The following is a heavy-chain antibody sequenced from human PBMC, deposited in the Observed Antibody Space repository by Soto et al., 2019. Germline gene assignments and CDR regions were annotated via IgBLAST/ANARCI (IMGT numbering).Heavy chain of an antibody. D-gene: IGHD3-10*01. V-gene: IGHV1-8*01. CDR3: AREKVGGLDY. Sequence: QVQLVQSGAEVKKPGASVKVSCKASGYTFTSYDINWVRQATGQGLEWMGWMNPNSGNTGYAQKFQGTVTMTRNTSISTASTELSSLTSQHTAVYSSAREKVGGLDYWGQRTLVTVSS. CDR2: MNPNSGNT. CDR1: GYTFTSYD. J-gene: IGHJ4*02.